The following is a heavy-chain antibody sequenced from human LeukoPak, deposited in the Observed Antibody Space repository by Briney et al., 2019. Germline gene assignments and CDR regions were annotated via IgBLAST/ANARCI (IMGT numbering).Heavy chain of an antibody. V-gene: IGHV4-38-2*02. CDR2: FCLGRDT. CDR3: ARWASISRQPGGFFDH. J-gene: IGHJ4*02. D-gene: IGHD3-16*01. Sequence: SETLSLTCTVSGDSVTNDFFWGWVRQPPGKELEWIGSFCLGRDTCYRPSLKSRVTISVDTSKNQFSLNLNSVTAADTAVYYCARWASISRQPGGFFDHWGQGTLVIVSS. CDR1: GDSVTNDFF.